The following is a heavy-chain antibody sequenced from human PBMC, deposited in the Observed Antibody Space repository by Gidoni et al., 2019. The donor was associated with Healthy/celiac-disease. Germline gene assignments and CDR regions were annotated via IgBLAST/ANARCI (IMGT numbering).Heavy chain of an antibody. J-gene: IGHJ6*03. V-gene: IGHV1-3*01. CDR3: ARAPLGGPLYYYMDV. D-gene: IGHD1-26*01. CDR2: INAGNGNT. CDR1: GYTFPSYA. Sequence: QVQLVQSGAEVKKPGASVKVSCKASGYTFPSYAMHWVRQAPGQRLEWMGWINAGNGNTKYSQKFQGRVTITRDTSASTAYMELSSLRSEDTAVYYCARAPLGGPLYYYMDVWGKGTTVTVSS.